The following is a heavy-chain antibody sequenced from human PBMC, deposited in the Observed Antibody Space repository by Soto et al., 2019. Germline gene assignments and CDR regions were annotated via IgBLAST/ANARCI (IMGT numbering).Heavy chain of an antibody. CDR3: ARSGGLDRDFNY. Sequence: SVKVSCKASGGTFRSDSFSWLRQAPGQGLEWMGGIIPMFDTPIYAQKFQDRVTITADESTSTAYMQLSSLRSGDTAVYYCARSGGLDRDFNYWGQGSLVNVSS. J-gene: IGHJ4*02. CDR2: IIPMFDTP. V-gene: IGHV1-69*01. D-gene: IGHD2-15*01. CDR1: GGTFRSDS.